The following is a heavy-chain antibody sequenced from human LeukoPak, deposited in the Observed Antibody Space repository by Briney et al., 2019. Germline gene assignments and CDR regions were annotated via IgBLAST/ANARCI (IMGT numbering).Heavy chain of an antibody. D-gene: IGHD3-10*01. CDR3: ARDLDLAYGSGSPIRQFDP. Sequence: ASVKVSCKASGGNFSSYAISWVRQAPGQGLEWMGGIIPIFGTTNYAQRFQGRVTITADESTSTAYMELSSLRSEDTAVYYCARDLDLAYGSGSPIRQFDPWGQGTLVTVST. CDR2: IIPIFGTT. CDR1: GGNFSSYA. V-gene: IGHV1-69*13. J-gene: IGHJ5*02.